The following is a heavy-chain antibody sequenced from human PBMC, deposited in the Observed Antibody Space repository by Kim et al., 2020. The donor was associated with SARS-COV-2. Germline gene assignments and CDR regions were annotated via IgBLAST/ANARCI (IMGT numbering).Heavy chain of an antibody. J-gene: IGHJ5*02. CDR1: GFTFSSYA. V-gene: IGHV3-30*04. D-gene: IGHD1-26*01. CDR3: ARAHSGRYYNWFDP. Sequence: GGSLRLSCAASGFTFSSYAMHWVRQAPGKGLEWVAVISYDGSNKYYADSVKGRFTISRDNSKNTLYLQMNSLRAEDTAVYYCARAHSGRYYNWFDPWGQGTLVTVSS. CDR2: ISYDGSNK.